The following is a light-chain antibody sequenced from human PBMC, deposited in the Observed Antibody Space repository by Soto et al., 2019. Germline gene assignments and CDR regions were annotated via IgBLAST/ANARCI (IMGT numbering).Light chain of an antibody. Sequence: EILLTQSPATLSLSPWERATLSCIASQSVSSYLAWYQQKPGQAPRLLIYDASNRATGIPARFSGSGSGTDFTLTISSLEPEDFAVYYCQQYNIWRSITFGPGTRLEI. J-gene: IGKJ5*01. CDR3: QQYNIWRSIT. V-gene: IGKV3-11*01. CDR1: QSVSSY. CDR2: DAS.